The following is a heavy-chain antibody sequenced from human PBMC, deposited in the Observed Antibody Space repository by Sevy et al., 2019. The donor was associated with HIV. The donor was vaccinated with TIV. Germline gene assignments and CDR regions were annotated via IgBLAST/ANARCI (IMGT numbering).Heavy chain of an antibody. D-gene: IGHD4-17*01. Sequence: GGSLRLSCAASGFTFSDYYMSWIRQAPGKGLEWVSYISSSGSTIYYADSVKGRFTISRDNAKNSLYLQMNSLRAEDTAVYYCASTPTVTTGYYFDYWGQRTLVTVSS. V-gene: IGHV3-11*01. CDR1: GFTFSDYY. CDR3: ASTPTVTTGYYFDY. CDR2: ISSSGSTI. J-gene: IGHJ4*02.